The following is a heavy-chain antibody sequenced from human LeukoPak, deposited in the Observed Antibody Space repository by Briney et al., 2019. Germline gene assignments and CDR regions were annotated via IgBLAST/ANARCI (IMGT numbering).Heavy chain of an antibody. CDR1: GFTVSSTY. CDR3: ARDGGSGSDAFDI. D-gene: IGHD3-10*01. Sequence: GGSLRLSCAASGFTVSSTYMSSVRRAPGKGLEWDSVIYSGGSTYYADSVKGRFTISRDNSKNPLYLQMNSLRAEDTAVYYCARDGGSGSDAFDIWGQGTMVTVSS. J-gene: IGHJ3*02. CDR2: IYSGGST. V-gene: IGHV3-53*01.